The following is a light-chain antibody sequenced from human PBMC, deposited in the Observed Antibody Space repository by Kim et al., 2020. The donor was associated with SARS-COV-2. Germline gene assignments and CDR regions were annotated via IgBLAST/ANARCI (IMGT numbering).Light chain of an antibody. J-gene: IGLJ3*02. CDR1: SSDVGGYNF. V-gene: IGLV2-8*01. CDR3: SSYAGDNPWV. CDR2: EVS. Sequence: GQSGTISCTGTSSDVGGYNFVSWYQQRPGKAPRLVIYEVSKRPSGVPDRFSGSKSGNTASLTVSGLQSEDEADYYCSSYAGDNPWVFGGGTQLTVL.